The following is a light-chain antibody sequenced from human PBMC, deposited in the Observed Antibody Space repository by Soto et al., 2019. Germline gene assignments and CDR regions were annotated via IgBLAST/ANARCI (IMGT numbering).Light chain of an antibody. CDR1: SSDVGGYNY. V-gene: IGLV2-8*02. J-gene: IGLJ2*01. Sequence: QSALTQPPSASRSPGQSVTISCTGTSSDVGGYNYVSWYQQHPGKAPKLMIYEVSKRPSGVPDRFSGPKSGNTASLTVSGLQAEDEADYYCTSYAGSNNFVVFGGGTKLTVL. CDR2: EVS. CDR3: TSYAGSNNFVV.